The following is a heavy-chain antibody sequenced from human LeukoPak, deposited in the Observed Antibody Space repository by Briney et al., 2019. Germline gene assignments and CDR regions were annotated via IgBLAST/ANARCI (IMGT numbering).Heavy chain of an antibody. J-gene: IGHJ6*02. Sequence: GASVKVFCKASGYTFTGYYMHWVRQAPGQGLEWMGRINPNSGGTNYAQKFQGRVTMTRDTSISTAYMELSRLRSDDTAVYYCARGPGDYYGMDVWGQGTTVTVSS. CDR2: INPNSGGT. V-gene: IGHV1-2*06. D-gene: IGHD3-10*01. CDR3: ARGPGDYYGMDV. CDR1: GYTFTGYY.